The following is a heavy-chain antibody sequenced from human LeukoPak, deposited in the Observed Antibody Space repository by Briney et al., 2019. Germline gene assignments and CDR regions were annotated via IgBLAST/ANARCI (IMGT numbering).Heavy chain of an antibody. CDR3: ATGRIAAAGPDTYYYYYYMDV. CDR1: GYTLTELS. D-gene: IGHD6-13*01. Sequence: ASVKVSCKVSGYTLTELSMHWVRQAPGKGLEWMGGFDPKDGETIYAQKFQGRVTMTEDTSTDTAYMELSSLRSEDTAVYYCATGRIAAAGPDTYYYYYYMDVWGKGTTVTVSS. CDR2: FDPKDGET. V-gene: IGHV1-24*01. J-gene: IGHJ6*03.